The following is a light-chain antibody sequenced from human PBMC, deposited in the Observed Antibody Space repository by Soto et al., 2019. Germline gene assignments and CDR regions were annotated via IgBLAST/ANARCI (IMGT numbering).Light chain of an antibody. Sequence: EIVLTQSPGTLSLSPGERATLSCRASQSVGSNSLAWYQQRPGQAPRFLIYDASSRATGIPDRFSGSGSGTDFTLTISRLVPEDSAVYYCQQYGSTPLTFGGGTMVEIK. J-gene: IGKJ4*01. V-gene: IGKV3-20*01. CDR1: QSVGSNS. CDR2: DAS. CDR3: QQYGSTPLT.